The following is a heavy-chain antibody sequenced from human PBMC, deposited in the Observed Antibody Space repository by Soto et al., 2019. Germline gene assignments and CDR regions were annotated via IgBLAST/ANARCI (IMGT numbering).Heavy chain of an antibody. CDR2: IWYDGGNE. CDR3: AIGTFYGAGSSLDY. D-gene: IGHD3-10*01. CDR1: GFTFSSYA. Sequence: QVQLVESGGGVVQPGRSLRLSCAASGFTFSSYAMHWVRQAPGKGLEWVALIWYDGGNEYYADSVKGRFTIARDNSENMLYLQMSSLRAEDPAVSYCAIGTFYGAGSSLDYCGQGTLVTVSS. J-gene: IGHJ4*02. V-gene: IGHV3-33*01.